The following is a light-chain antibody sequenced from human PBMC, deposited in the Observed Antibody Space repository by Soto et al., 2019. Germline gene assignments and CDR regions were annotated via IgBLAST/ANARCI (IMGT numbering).Light chain of an antibody. J-gene: IGKJ1*01. Sequence: EIVLTQSPGTLSLSPGERATLSCRASQSVSSSYLAWYQQKPGQAPRLLIYGASGRAAGIPDRFSGSGSGTDFTLNISRLEPEDFAVYYCQQYGSLPRTFGQGTKVEIK. V-gene: IGKV3-20*01. CDR2: GAS. CDR1: QSVSSSY. CDR3: QQYGSLPRT.